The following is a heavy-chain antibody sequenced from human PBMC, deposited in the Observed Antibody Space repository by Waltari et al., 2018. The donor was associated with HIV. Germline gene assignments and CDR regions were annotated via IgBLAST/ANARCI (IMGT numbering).Heavy chain of an antibody. D-gene: IGHD1-26*01. V-gene: IGHV3-23*04. CDR3: ARRETDRSGSFDY. CDR1: GFTFRSYA. J-gene: IGHJ4*02. Sequence: EVQLVESGGGLVQPGGSLRLSCAASGFTFRSYAMSWVRQTPGEGLDWVAAITGSGISSDYADSVKGRFTISRDDSTKTLLLQMNSLRVEDTAVYYCARRETDRSGSFDYWGQGTLVTVSS. CDR2: ITGSGISS.